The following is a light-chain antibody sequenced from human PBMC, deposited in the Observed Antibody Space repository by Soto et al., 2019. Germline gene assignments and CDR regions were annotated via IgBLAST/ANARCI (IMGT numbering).Light chain of an antibody. Sequence: DIQMTQSPASLSASVGERVTITCRASQTISSYLNWYQQKPGAAPKLLIYSASTLQTGVPSRFSGSGFGTDYILTISSLQPADFATYYCQQTLRTPHTFGQGTKVDI. CDR2: SAS. J-gene: IGKJ2*01. V-gene: IGKV1-39*01. CDR1: QTISSY. CDR3: QQTLRTPHT.